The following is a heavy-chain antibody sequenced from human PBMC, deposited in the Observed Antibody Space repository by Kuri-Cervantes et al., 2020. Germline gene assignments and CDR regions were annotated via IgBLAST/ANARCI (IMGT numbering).Heavy chain of an antibody. CDR1: GFTFSDYY. CDR3: ARGGLGYSGYDSWGDY. D-gene: IGHD5-12*01. Sequence: GGSLRLSCAASGFTFSDYYMSWIRQAPGKGLEWVSDISSSGRTVYEADSVKGRFTVSRDNAKNSLYLQMNSLRAEDTAVYYCARGGLGYSGYDSWGDYWGQGTLVTVSS. CDR2: ISSSGRTV. V-gene: IGHV3-11*04. J-gene: IGHJ4*02.